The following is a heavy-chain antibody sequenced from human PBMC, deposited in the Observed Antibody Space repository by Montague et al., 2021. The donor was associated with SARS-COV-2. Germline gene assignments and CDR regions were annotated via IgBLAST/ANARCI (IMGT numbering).Heavy chain of an antibody. J-gene: IGHJ4*02. V-gene: IGHV4-61*01. CDR2: MYYTGHT. Sequence: SETLSLTCTVSGASVASGNFYWSWIRPPPGQGLEWIGYMYYTGHTNYNPPLESRVTMPVDPSKNQFSLTLTSVTAADTAVYYCARSRANVPSRPGFDYWGQGALVTVSS. CDR3: ARSRANVPSRPGFDY. CDR1: GASVASGNFY. D-gene: IGHD2-2*01.